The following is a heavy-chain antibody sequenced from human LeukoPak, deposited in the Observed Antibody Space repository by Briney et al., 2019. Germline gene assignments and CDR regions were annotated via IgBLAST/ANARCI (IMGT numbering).Heavy chain of an antibody. V-gene: IGHV4-4*07. CDR2: IYSTGPT. Sequence: SETLSLTCTVSGDSIRNYYCSWIRQPAGQGLEWIGRIYSTGPTNYNPSLKSRVTMSVDTSTKQFSLQLSSVTAADTAVYYCVRDVGGSGWFDSWGQGTLVTVSS. CDR3: VRDVGGSGWFDS. D-gene: IGHD1-26*01. CDR1: GDSIRNYY. J-gene: IGHJ5*01.